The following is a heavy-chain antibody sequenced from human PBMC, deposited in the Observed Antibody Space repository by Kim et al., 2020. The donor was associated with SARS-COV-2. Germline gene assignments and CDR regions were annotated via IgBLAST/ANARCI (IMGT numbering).Heavy chain of an antibody. CDR2: IYYSGST. D-gene: IGHD6-19*01. J-gene: IGHJ4*02. V-gene: IGHV4-59*08. CDR3: VRYRSSGWYVGYFDY. CDR1: GGSISSYY. Sequence: SETLSLTCTVSGGSISSYYWSWIRQPPGKGLEWIGYIYYSGSTNYNPSLKSRVTISVDTSKNQFSLKLSSVTAADTAVYYCVRYRSSGWYVGYFDYWGQGTLVTVSS.